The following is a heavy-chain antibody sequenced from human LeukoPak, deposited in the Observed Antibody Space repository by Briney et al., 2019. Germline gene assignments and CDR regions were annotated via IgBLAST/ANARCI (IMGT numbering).Heavy chain of an antibody. CDR1: GLTFSSSW. V-gene: IGHV3-7*01. D-gene: IGHD5-18*01. J-gene: IGHJ4*02. CDR3: ARDLAYSRLDY. CDR2: INPDGNKK. Sequence: GGSLRLSCAVSGLTFSSSWLDRVRQAPGKGLEWVASINPDGNKKYSADSVKGRFTISRDNAENSLYLQMNSLRVEDTAFYYCARDLAYSRLDYWGQGMLVTVSS.